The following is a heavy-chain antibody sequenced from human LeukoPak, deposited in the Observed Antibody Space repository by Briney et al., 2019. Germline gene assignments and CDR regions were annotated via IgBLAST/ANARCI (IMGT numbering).Heavy chain of an antibody. CDR3: AREISTGTILFDP. D-gene: IGHD1-7*01. Sequence: PGGSLRLSCAASGFTFSDYYVSWIRQAPGKGVEWVSYISSSGSTIYYADSVKGRFTISRDNAKNSLYLQMNSLGAEDTAVYYCAREISTGTILFDPWGQGTLVTVSS. CDR1: GFTFSDYY. CDR2: ISSSGSTI. V-gene: IGHV3-11*01. J-gene: IGHJ5*02.